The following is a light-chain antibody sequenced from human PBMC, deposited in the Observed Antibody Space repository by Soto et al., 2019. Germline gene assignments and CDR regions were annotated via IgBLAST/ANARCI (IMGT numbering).Light chain of an antibody. Sequence: EIVMTQSPDTLSVSPGERATLSCRASQSVSTNLAWYQHKPCQAPKLLIYYASTRATGIPATFSGSGSGTEFTLTISSLQAEDSALDYCQQYHDWPRTFGGGTKVEIK. CDR3: QQYHDWPRT. CDR2: YAS. CDR1: QSVSTN. V-gene: IGKV3-15*01. J-gene: IGKJ4*01.